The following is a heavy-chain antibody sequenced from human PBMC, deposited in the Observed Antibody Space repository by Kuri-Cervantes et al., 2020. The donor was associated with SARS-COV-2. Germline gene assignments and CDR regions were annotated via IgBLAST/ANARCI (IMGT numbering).Heavy chain of an antibody. CDR3: ARDDVGDYYYGMDV. D-gene: IGHD3-10*02. Sequence: SCKASGYTFTGYYMHWVRQAPGQGLEWMANIKQDGSEKYYVDSVKGRFTISRDNAKNSLYLQMNSLRAEDTAVYYCARDDVGDYYYGMDVWGQGTTVTVSS. CDR2: IKQDGSEK. V-gene: IGHV3-7*05. J-gene: IGHJ6*02. CDR1: GYTFTGYY.